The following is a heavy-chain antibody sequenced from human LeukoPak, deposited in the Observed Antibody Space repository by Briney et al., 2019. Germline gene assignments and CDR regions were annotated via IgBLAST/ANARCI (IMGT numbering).Heavy chain of an antibody. D-gene: IGHD6-13*01. CDR2: ISSSSSYI. J-gene: IGHJ5*02. Sequence: PGGSLRLSCAASGFSFSPYSMNWVRQAPGKGLEWVSSISSSSSYIYYADSVKGRFTISRDNAKNSLYLQMNSLRAEDTAVYYCARDRARIAAANDWFDPWGQGTLVTVSS. CDR3: ARDRARIAAANDWFDP. CDR1: GFSFSPYS. V-gene: IGHV3-21*01.